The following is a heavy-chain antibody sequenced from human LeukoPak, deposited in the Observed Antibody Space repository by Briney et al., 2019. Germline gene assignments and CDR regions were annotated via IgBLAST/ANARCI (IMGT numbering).Heavy chain of an antibody. CDR3: AREDPITGTTLSDY. CDR1: GFTFSDYY. Sequence: GGSLRLSCAASGFTFSDYYMSWIRQAPGKGLEWVSYISSSGSTIYYADSVKGRFTISRDNAKNSLYLQMSSLRAEDTAVYYCAREDPITGTTLSDYWGQGTLVTVSS. J-gene: IGHJ4*02. V-gene: IGHV3-11*01. CDR2: ISSSGSTI. D-gene: IGHD1-20*01.